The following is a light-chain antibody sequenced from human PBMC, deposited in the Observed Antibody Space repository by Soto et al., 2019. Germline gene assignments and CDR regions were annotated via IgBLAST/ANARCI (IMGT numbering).Light chain of an antibody. Sequence: DIHMTQAPSTLSASGVYRGTITCLASQSISSWWAWYQQKPGKAPKLLIYKASTLKSGVPPRFSGSGSGTDFTLAISSLQPEDSATYYCLQDINYPWTFGQGTKVDIK. V-gene: IGKV1-5*03. J-gene: IGKJ1*01. CDR2: KAS. CDR3: LQDINYPWT. CDR1: QSISSW.